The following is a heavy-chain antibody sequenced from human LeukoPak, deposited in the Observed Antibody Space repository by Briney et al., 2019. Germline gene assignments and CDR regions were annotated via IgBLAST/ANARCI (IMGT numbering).Heavy chain of an antibody. J-gene: IGHJ6*04. V-gene: IGHV3-64D*06. Sequence: PGGSLRLSCSASGFTFSSYAMFWVRQAPGKGLEYVSAITSNGGSTYYADSVKGRFTISRDKSKNTLYLQMSSLRAEDTAVYYCVNGDKNYYYYGMDVWGKGTTVTVSS. CDR2: ITSNGGST. CDR3: VNGDKNYYYYGMDV. D-gene: IGHD3-10*01. CDR1: GFTFSSYA.